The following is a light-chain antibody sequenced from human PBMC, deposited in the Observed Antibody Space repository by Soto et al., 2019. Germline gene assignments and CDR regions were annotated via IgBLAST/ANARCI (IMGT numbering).Light chain of an antibody. CDR1: QSVTSSY. CDR3: QQYGDLPGT. J-gene: IGKJ2*01. CDR2: GAS. Sequence: EIVLTQSPGTLSLSPGERATLSCRASQSVTSSYLAWYQQKPGQAPRLLIYGASSRATGIPDRISGSGSGTDFTLTISRLEPEDFAVFYCQQYGDLPGTFVQGTKLEIK. V-gene: IGKV3-20*01.